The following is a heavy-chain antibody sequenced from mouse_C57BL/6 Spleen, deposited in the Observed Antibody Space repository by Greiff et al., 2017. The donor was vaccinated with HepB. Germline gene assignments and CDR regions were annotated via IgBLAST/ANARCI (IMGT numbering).Heavy chain of an antibody. V-gene: IGHV5-15*01. CDR1: GFTFSDYG. CDR2: ISNLAYSI. J-gene: IGHJ4*01. Sequence: EVKLMESGGGLVQPGGSLKLSCAASGFTFSDYGMAWVRQAPRKGPEWVAFISNLAYSIYYADTVTGRFTISRENAKNTLYLEMSSLRSEDTAMYYCARHPHYYGYDDYAMDYWGQGTSVTVSS. D-gene: IGHD2-2*01. CDR3: ARHPHYYGYDDYAMDY.